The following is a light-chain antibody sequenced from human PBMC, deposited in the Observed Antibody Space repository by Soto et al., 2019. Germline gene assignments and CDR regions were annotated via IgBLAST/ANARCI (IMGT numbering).Light chain of an antibody. Sequence: QSALTQPPSLSGTPGQRVTISCSGSNSNIGRYSVNWYQHFPGTAPKILIYSDDERPSGVPDRFSGSKSGTSASLAISGLQSEDEAENYCAAWDDNLNGPLFGGGTQLTVL. V-gene: IGLV1-44*01. J-gene: IGLJ3*02. CDR2: SDD. CDR1: NSNIGRYS. CDR3: AAWDDNLNGPL.